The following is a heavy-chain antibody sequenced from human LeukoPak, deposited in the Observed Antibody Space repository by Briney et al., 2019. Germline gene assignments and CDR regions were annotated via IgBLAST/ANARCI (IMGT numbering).Heavy chain of an antibody. CDR1: GGSISSHY. V-gene: IGHV4-59*11. Sequence: SETLSLTCMVSGGSISSHYWSWIRQPPGKGLAGIGYIYYSGSTNYNPSLKSRVTISVDTSKNQFSLKLSSVTAADTAVYYCARDLFLAAAGGGGFDPWGQGTLVTVSS. CDR2: IYYSGST. J-gene: IGHJ5*02. CDR3: ARDLFLAAAGGGGFDP. D-gene: IGHD6-13*01.